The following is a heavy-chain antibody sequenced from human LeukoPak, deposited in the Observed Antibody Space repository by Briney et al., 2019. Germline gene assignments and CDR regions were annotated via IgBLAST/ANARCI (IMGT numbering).Heavy chain of an antibody. Sequence: GGSLRLSCVFSGFTFSSYAMSWVRQAPGKGLEGVSSLSGSGGSTYYADSVKGRFTISRDNSKNTLYLQMNSLRVEDTAVYYCAKDSHTGYSFAYWGQGTLVTVSS. CDR1: GFTFSSYA. J-gene: IGHJ4*02. CDR3: AKDSHTGYSFAY. CDR2: LSGSGGST. V-gene: IGHV3-23*01. D-gene: IGHD5-18*01.